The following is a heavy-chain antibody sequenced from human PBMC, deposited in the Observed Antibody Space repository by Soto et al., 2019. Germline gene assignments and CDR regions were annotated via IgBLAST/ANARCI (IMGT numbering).Heavy chain of an antibody. CDR3: ARCGLDYGMDV. CDR2: FYPSGKT. Sequence: PSETLSLTCTVSGGSINSYYWCWIRQPAGKGLEWIGRFYPSGKTNYNPSLKSRLTMSADTSRNQLSLNLTSVTAADTAVYYCARCGLDYGMDVWGQGTTVTVSS. V-gene: IGHV4-4*07. CDR1: GGSINSYY. D-gene: IGHD3-16*01. J-gene: IGHJ6*02.